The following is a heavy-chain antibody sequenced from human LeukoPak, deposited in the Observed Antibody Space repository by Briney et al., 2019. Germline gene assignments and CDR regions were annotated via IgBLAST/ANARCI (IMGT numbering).Heavy chain of an antibody. V-gene: IGHV3-23*01. Sequence: GGSLRLSCAASGFSFSSYAMSWVRQAPGKGLEWVSGISGSGARTYYAESVKGRFTISRDNSKNTLYLQMNSLRAEDTAVYYCAKCGVISGNYYIGLCAFDIWGQGTMVTVSS. CDR1: GFSFSSYA. CDR3: AKCGVISGNYYIGLCAFDI. D-gene: IGHD3-10*01. J-gene: IGHJ3*02. CDR2: ISGSGART.